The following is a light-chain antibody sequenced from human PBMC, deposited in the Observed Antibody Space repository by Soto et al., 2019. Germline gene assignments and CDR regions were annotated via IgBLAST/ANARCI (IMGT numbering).Light chain of an antibody. CDR2: DLN. CDR1: SSAVSAYDY. J-gene: IGLJ2*01. Sequence: QSALTQTRSVSGSPGQSVTISCTGTSSAVSAYDYVSWYQHRPGKPPKLILYDLNQRPSGVPDRFSGSKSVNTASLTISGLQGEDVAAYYCCACACTYRLLVFGGGTKLTVL. CDR3: CACACTYRLLV. V-gene: IGLV2-11*01.